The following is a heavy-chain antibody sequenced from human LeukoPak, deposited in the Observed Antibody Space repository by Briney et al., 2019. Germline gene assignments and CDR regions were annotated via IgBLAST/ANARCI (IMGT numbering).Heavy chain of an antibody. CDR2: INHSGST. J-gene: IGHJ4*02. CDR1: GVSFSAYY. D-gene: IGHD5-12*01. V-gene: IGHV4-34*01. CDR3: AGGHLWLTN. Sequence: PSETLSLTCAVYGVSFSAYYWSWLRQPPGKGLEWIGEINHSGSTNYKPSLKSRVTISLDTSKNQFSLKLSSVTAADTAVYYCAGGHLWLTNWGQGALVTVSS.